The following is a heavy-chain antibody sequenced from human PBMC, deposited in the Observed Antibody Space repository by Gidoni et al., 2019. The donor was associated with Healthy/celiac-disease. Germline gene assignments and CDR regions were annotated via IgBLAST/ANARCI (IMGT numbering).Heavy chain of an antibody. V-gene: IGHV1-69*04. J-gene: IGHJ4*02. CDR2: IIPILGIA. D-gene: IGHD3-10*01. Sequence: YARSWVRQAPGQGLEWMGRIIPILGIANYAQKYQGSVTITADKSTSTAYMALSSLRSEDTAVYDCARGHSSSSGGSGSYHFDYWGQGTLVTVSS. CDR1: YA. CDR3: ARGHSSSSGGSGSYHFDY.